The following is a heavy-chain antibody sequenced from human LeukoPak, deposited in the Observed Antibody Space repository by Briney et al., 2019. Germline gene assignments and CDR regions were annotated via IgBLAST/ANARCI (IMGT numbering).Heavy chain of an antibody. CDR2: IFYSGGT. CDR3: ARDYYDSSGYPYFDY. D-gene: IGHD3-22*01. J-gene: IGHJ4*02. CDR1: GGSISGYH. Sequence: PSETLSLTCSVSGGSISGYHWSWIRQPPGKGLEWIGHIFYSGGTNYSPSLMSRVAISLDTSKNQFSLKLSSVTAADTAVYYCARDYYDSSGYPYFDYWGQGTLVTVSS. V-gene: IGHV4-59*01.